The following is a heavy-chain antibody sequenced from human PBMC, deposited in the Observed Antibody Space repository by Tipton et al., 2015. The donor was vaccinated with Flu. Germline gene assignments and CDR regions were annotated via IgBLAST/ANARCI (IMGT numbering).Heavy chain of an antibody. Sequence: SLRLSCAASGFTVSSNYLSWVRQAPGKGLEWVSVIYSGGGTYYAESVKGRLTISRDNAKNSLYLQMNSLRAEDTAVYYCARDHPPSITVLGEITDYFGMAVWGQGP. V-gene: IGHV3-53*01. CDR1: GFTVSSNY. D-gene: IGHD3-3*01. CDR2: IYSGGGT. J-gene: IGHJ6*02. CDR3: ARDHPPSITVLGEITDYFGMAV.